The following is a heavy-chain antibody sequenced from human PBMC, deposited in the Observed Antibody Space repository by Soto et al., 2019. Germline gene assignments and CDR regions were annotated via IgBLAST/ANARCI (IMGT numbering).Heavy chain of an antibody. CDR2: ISYDGSNK. Sequence: QVQLVESGGGVVQPGRSLRLSCAASGFTFSSYGMHWVRQAPGKGLEWVAIISYDGSNKYYADSVKGRFTISRDRSKNTLYLQMNSLRAADTAVYYCAKERLANPPYYYYYYGLDVWGQGTTVTVSS. V-gene: IGHV3-30*18. CDR1: GFTFSSYG. J-gene: IGHJ6*02. CDR3: AKERLANPPYYYYYYGLDV.